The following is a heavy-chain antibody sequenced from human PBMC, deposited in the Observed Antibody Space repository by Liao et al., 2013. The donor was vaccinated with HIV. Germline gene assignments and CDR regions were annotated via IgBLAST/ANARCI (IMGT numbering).Heavy chain of an antibody. CDR2: IYYSGST. J-gene: IGHJ6*03. V-gene: IGHV4-39*07. D-gene: IGHD5-18*01. Sequence: QLQLQESGPGLVKPSETLSLTCTVSGGSISSSSYYWGWIRQPPGKGLEWIGSIYYSGSTYYNPSLKSRVTISVDTSKNQFSLKLNSVTAANTAVYYCAREGNTYGVHPSYYYYYMDVWGKGTTVTVSS. CDR3: AREGNTYGVHPSYYYYYMDV. CDR1: GGSISSSSYY.